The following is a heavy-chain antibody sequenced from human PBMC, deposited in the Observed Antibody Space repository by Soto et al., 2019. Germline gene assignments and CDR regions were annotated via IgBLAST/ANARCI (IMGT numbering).Heavy chain of an antibody. V-gene: IGHV4-34*01. D-gene: IGHD6-13*01. CDR2: INHSGST. Sequence: QVQLQQWGAGLLKPSETLSLTCAVYGGSFSGYYWSWIRQPPGKGLEWIGEINHSGSTNYNPSLKSRVTISVDTSKNQFSLKLSSVTAADTAVYYCARAVGIAAAGKVKWGYGMDVWGQGTTVTVSS. CDR1: GGSFSGYY. J-gene: IGHJ6*02. CDR3: ARAVGIAAAGKVKWGYGMDV.